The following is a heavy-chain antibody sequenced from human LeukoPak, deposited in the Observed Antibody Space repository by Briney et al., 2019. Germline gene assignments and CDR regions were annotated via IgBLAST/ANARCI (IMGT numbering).Heavy chain of an antibody. Sequence: SGGSLRLSCAASGFTFSSYGMNWVRQAPGKGLEWVSAISGSGGNTYYADSVKGRFTISRDNSKNTLYLQMNSLRAEDTAVYYCAKALLATGQNYYYYYMDVWGKGTTVTISS. V-gene: IGHV3-23*01. J-gene: IGHJ6*03. CDR2: ISGSGGNT. CDR3: AKALLATGQNYYYYYMDV. CDR1: GFTFSSYG.